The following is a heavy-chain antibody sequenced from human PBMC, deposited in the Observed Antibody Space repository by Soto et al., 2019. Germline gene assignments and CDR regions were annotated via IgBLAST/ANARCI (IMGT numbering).Heavy chain of an antibody. CDR1: GFTLSSYA. CDR3: ARDLTDFQNQWEPGPFDY. CDR2: IKQDGSEK. Sequence: PGGSLRLACAASGFTLSSYAMSWARQAPGKGLEWVANIKQDGSEKYYVDPVKGRFTISRDNAKNSLYLQMNSLRAEDTAVYYCARDLTDFQNQWEPGPFDYWGQGTLVTVSS. V-gene: IGHV3-7*03. D-gene: IGHD1-26*01. J-gene: IGHJ4*02.